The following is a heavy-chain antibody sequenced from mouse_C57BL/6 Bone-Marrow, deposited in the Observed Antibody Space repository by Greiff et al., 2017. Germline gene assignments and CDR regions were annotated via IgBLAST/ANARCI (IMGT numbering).Heavy chain of an antibody. D-gene: IGHD2-4*01. Sequence: VQLQQSGPELVKPGASVTISCKASGYSFTDYNMNWVKQSNGKSLEWIGVINPNYGTTSYNQKFKGKATLTVDKSSSTAYMQLNSLTSEDSAVYYCAREEGIYYDPAWFAFWGQGTLVTVSA. CDR2: INPNYGTT. J-gene: IGHJ3*01. CDR1: GYSFTDYN. V-gene: IGHV1-39*01. CDR3: AREEGIYYDPAWFAF.